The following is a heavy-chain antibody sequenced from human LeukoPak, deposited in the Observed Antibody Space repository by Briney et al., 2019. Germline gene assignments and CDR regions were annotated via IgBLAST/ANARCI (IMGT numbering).Heavy chain of an antibody. CDR2: IYTSGST. CDR3: VGEYYYDSSGYLVDAFDI. V-gene: IGHV4-4*07. CDR1: GGSISSYY. Sequence: PSETLSLTCTVSGGSISSYYWSWIRQPAGKGLEWIGRIYTSGSTNYNPSLKSRVTISVDKSKNQFSLKLSSVTAADTAVYYCVGEYYYDSSGYLVDAFDIWGQGTMVTVSS. J-gene: IGHJ3*02. D-gene: IGHD3-22*01.